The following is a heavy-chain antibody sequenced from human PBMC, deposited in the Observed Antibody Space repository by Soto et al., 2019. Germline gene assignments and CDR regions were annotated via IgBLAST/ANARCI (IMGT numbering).Heavy chain of an antibody. CDR3: ARYCSGGSCDSNYYGMDV. J-gene: IGHJ6*02. CDR2: ISYDGSNK. D-gene: IGHD2-15*01. CDR1: GFTFSSYA. V-gene: IGHV3-30-3*01. Sequence: GGSLRLSCAASGFTFSSYAMHWVRQAPGKGLEWVAVISYDGSNKYYADSVKGRFTISRDNSKNTLYLQMNSLRAEDTAVYYCARYCSGGSCDSNYYGMDVWGQRTTVTVSS.